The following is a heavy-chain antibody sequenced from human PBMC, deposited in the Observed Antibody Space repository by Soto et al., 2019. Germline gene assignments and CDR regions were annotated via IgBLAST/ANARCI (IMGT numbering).Heavy chain of an antibody. J-gene: IGHJ5*02. Sequence: SETLSLTCTVSGGSISSGGYYWSWIRQHPGKGLEWIGYIYYSGSTYYNPSLKSRVTISVDTSKNQFSLKLSSVTAADTAVYYCARGGYDFWSGYYKASNWSDPWGQGPLVTVSS. CDR1: GGSISSGGYY. CDR3: ARGGYDFWSGYYKASNWSDP. D-gene: IGHD3-3*01. CDR2: IYYSGST. V-gene: IGHV4-31*03.